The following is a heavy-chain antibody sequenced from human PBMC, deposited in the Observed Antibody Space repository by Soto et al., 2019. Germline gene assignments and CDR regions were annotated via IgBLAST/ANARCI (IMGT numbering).Heavy chain of an antibody. D-gene: IGHD3-3*01. CDR3: ARLLGGFGAFHFDY. Sequence: QLQLQESGPGLVKPSETLSLTCTVSGGSISSSSYYWGWIRQPPGKGLEWIGSIYYSGSTYYNPSLKSRVTISVDTYKHQYALTLSSVTAADTAVYCCARLLGGFGAFHFDYRGQGTLVTVSS. CDR1: GGSISSSSYY. J-gene: IGHJ4*02. V-gene: IGHV4-39*01. CDR2: IYYSGST.